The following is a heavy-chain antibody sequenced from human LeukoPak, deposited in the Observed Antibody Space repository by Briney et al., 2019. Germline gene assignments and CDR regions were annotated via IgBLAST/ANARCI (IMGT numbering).Heavy chain of an antibody. V-gene: IGHV3-33*01. CDR2: IWYDGSNE. Sequence: PGGSLRLSCAASGFTFSSYGMHWVRQAPGKGLEWVAVIWYDGSNEYYADSVKGRFTIPRDNSKNTLYLQMNSLRAEDTAVYYCARGSEDSSGYYYPSGGDYWGQGTLVTVSS. CDR3: ARGSEDSSGYYYPSGGDY. CDR1: GFTFSSYG. D-gene: IGHD3-22*01. J-gene: IGHJ4*02.